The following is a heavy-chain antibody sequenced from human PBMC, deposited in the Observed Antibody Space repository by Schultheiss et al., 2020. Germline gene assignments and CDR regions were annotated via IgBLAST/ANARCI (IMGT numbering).Heavy chain of an antibody. Sequence: ASVKVSCKASGYTFTSYYMHWVRQAPGQGLEWMGIINPSGASTSYAQKFQGRVTMTRDTSTSTVYMELSSLRSEDTAVYYCARAGDGGVVVPAAILANWFDPWGQGTLVTVSS. CDR1: GYTFTSYY. CDR3: ARAGDGGVVVPAAILANWFDP. CDR2: INPSGAST. J-gene: IGHJ5*02. D-gene: IGHD2-2*02. V-gene: IGHV1-46*01.